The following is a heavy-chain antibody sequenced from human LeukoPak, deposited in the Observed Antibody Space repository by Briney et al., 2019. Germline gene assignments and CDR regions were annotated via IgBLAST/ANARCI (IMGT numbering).Heavy chain of an antibody. J-gene: IGHJ4*02. CDR3: GKDNYGGVYAS. CDR1: GFIFWNFG. Sequence: PGGALRHSCADCGFIFWNFGMSWFRQALGKELEWVSHISDVVAHTWYADSVKGRFIISRDNSNNTVFLQMNTLRPEDTALYYCGKDNYGGVYASWGQGTLVTVSS. D-gene: IGHD3-16*01. V-gene: IGHV3-23*01. CDR2: ISDVVAHT.